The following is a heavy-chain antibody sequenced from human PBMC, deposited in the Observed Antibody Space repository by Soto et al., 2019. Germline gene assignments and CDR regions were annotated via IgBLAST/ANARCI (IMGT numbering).Heavy chain of an antibody. Sequence: EVQLLESGGGLVQPGGSLRLSCAASGFTFSKYAMSWVRQAPGKGLDWVSGISDSGVTTYSADSVKGRFTISRDNSKNTLYLKMNSLRAEDTAVYYCAKGKGPGVTRVGAFDIWGQGTMVTVSS. D-gene: IGHD3-3*01. J-gene: IGHJ3*02. CDR2: ISDSGVTT. V-gene: IGHV3-23*01. CDR1: GFTFSKYA. CDR3: AKGKGPGVTRVGAFDI.